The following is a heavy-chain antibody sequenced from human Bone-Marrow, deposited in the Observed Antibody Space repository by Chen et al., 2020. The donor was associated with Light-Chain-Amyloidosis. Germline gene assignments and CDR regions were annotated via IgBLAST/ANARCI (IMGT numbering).Heavy chain of an antibody. J-gene: IGHJ4*02. CDR2: ITRRGGTT. D-gene: IGHD3-22*01. CDR1: GFTFDTHA. Sequence: EVQLLQSGGGSVQPGGSLRLYCVASGFTFDTHAMSWVRQTPGKGLAWVAIITRRGGTTFYADSGQDRFTISRDNAKNTLYLHMSSLRVEDTALYYCAKDRPNFYESTGAYYKPRGDFWGQGTPVAVSS. V-gene: IGHV3-23*01. CDR3: AKDRPNFYESTGAYYKPRGDF.